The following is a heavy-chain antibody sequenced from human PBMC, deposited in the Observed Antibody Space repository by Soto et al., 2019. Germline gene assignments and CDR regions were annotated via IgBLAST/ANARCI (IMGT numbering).Heavy chain of an antibody. CDR3: ARPLSPGHNYYYGMDV. CDR1: GFTFSSYS. V-gene: IGHV3-21*01. D-gene: IGHD2-21*01. J-gene: IGHJ6*02. CDR2: ISSSSSYI. Sequence: XESLRLSCAASGFTFSSYSMNWVRQAPGKGLEWVSSISSSSSYIYYADSVKGRFTISRDNAKNSLYLQMNSLRAEDTAVYYCARPLSPGHNYYYGMDVWGQGTTVTVSS.